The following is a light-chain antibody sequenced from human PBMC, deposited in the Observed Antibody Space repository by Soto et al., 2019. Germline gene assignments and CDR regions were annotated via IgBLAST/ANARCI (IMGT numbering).Light chain of an antibody. V-gene: IGLV1-40*01. Sequence: QSVLTQPPSVSGAPGQRVTISCTGSSSNIGAGYDVHWYQQLPGTAPKLLIYGNSNRPSGVPDRCSGSKSGTSASLAITGLQAEDEADYYCQSYDSSLSEYVFGTGTKLTVL. CDR1: SSNIGAGYD. J-gene: IGLJ1*01. CDR2: GNS. CDR3: QSYDSSLSEYV.